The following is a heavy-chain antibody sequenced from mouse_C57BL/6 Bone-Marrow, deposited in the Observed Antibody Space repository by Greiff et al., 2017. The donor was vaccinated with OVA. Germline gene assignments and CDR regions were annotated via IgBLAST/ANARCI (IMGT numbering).Heavy chain of an antibody. V-gene: IGHV2-2*01. J-gene: IGHJ2*01. D-gene: IGHD1-1*01. CDR2: IWSGGST. CDR1: GFSLTSYG. CDR3: ARSNYGSSDY. Sequence: VKLMESGPGLVQPSQSLSITCTVSGFSLTSYGVHWVRQSPGKGLEWLGVIWSGGSTDYNAAFISRLSISKDNSTNHIFFKMIRLQADDTAIYYCARSNYGSSDYWGQGTTLTVSS.